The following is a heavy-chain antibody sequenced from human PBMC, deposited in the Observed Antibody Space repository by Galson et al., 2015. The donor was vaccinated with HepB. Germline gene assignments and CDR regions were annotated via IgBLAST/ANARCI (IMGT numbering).Heavy chain of an antibody. D-gene: IGHD5-18*01. V-gene: IGHV5-51*01. J-gene: IGHJ6*02. CDR2: INPGDSYT. CDR1: GYSFTSYW. CDR3: AIASSGYSYGYGAYRL. Sequence: QSGAEVKKPGESLKISCKGSGYSFTSYWIDWVRQMPGKGLEWMGIINPGDSYTSYSPSFQGHVTISADKSISTAYLQWSSLKASDTAMYYCAIASSGYSYGYGAYRLWGQGTTVTVSS.